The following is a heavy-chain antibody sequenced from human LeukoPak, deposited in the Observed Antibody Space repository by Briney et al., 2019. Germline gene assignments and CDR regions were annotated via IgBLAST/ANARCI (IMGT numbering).Heavy chain of an antibody. V-gene: IGHV1-2*02. Sequence: GASVKVSCKASGYTFTGYYIHWVRQAPGQGLEWMGWINPKSGGTKYAQKFQGRVTMTRDTSISTAYMELSRLRSDDTAVYYCAREGSGSYHRGSFDYWGQGTLVTVSS. D-gene: IGHD1-26*01. CDR2: INPKSGGT. CDR1: GYTFTGYY. J-gene: IGHJ4*02. CDR3: AREGSGSYHRGSFDY.